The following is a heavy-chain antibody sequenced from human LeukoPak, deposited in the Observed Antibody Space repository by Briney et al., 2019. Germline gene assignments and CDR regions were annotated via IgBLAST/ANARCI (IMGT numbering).Heavy chain of an antibody. CDR1: GFTFSDYY. CDR3: ARGGRFDFDY. J-gene: IGHJ4*02. Sequence: PGGSLRLSCAASGFTFSDYYLSWICQTPGKGLEWVSYISSSGSYTNYADSVKGRFTISRDNASNLLYLQMNSLRAEDTAVYYCARGGRFDFDYWGQGTLVTVSS. CDR2: ISSSGSYT. D-gene: IGHD3-3*01. V-gene: IGHV3-11*06.